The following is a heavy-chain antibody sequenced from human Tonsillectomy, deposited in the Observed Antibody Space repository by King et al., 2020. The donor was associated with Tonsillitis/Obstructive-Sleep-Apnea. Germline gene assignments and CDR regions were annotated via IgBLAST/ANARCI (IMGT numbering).Heavy chain of an antibody. Sequence: QLQESGPGLVKPSETLSLTCTVSGDSISNYYWSWIRQPPGKRLEWIGYVYDSGSTNYNPSLKSRDTISIDTSKNQFSLKLTSVTAADTAVYYCARDSGEGRAYPFDYWGQGTLVTVSS. D-gene: IGHD6-13*01. CDR2: VYDSGST. J-gene: IGHJ4*02. CDR1: GDSISNYY. V-gene: IGHV4-59*01. CDR3: ARDSGEGRAYPFDY.